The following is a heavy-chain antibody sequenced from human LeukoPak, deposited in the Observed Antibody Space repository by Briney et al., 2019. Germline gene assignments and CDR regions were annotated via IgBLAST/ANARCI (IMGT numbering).Heavy chain of an antibody. CDR3: ATQSYGLFDY. D-gene: IGHD3-10*01. V-gene: IGHV3-7*01. CDR1: GFTFSSYG. J-gene: IGHJ4*02. Sequence: PGGSLRLSCAASGFTFSSYGMHWVRQAPGKGLEWVANIKQDGSEKYYVDSVKGRFTISRDNAKNSLYLQMNSLRAEDTAVYYCATQSYGLFDYWGQGTLVTVSS. CDR2: IKQDGSEK.